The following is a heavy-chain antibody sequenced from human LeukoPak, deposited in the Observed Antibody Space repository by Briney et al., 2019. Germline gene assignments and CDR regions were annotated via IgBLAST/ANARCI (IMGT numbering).Heavy chain of an antibody. CDR2: ISGSGGST. J-gene: IGHJ4*02. CDR3: AKRGRVTKVFDY. D-gene: IGHD4-17*01. CDR1: GFTFDDYA. V-gene: IGHV3-23*01. Sequence: GGSLRLSCAASGFTFDDYAMHWVRQAPGKGLEWVSAISGSGGSTYYADPVKGRFTISRDNSKNTLYLQMNSLRAEDTAVYYCAKRGRVTKVFDYWGQGTLVTVSS.